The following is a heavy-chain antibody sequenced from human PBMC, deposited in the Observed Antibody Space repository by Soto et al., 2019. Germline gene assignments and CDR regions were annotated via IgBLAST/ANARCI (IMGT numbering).Heavy chain of an antibody. CDR1: GFTFSNYA. CDR2: ISVGGGST. J-gene: IGHJ5*02. Sequence: GGSLRLSCAASGFTFSNYAMSWVRQAPAKGLEWVSVISVGGGSTYYADSVKGRFTISRDKSKNTLYLQMNSLRAEDRAVYYWARAPNGRYVPAVRTVDPWGQGTLVTVSS. D-gene: IGHD2-2*01. CDR3: ARAPNGRYVPAVRTVDP. V-gene: IGHV3-23*01.